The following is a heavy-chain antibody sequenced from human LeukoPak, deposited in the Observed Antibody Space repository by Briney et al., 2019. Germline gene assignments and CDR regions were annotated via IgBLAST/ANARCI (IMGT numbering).Heavy chain of an antibody. CDR3: ARAGVTTVDC. CDR1: GGSFSGYY. J-gene: IGHJ4*02. V-gene: IGHV4-34*01. Sequence: PSETLSLTCAVYGGSFSGYYWSWIRQPPGKGLEWIGEINHSGSTNYNPSLKSRVTISVDTSKNQFSLKLSSVTAADTAVYYCARAGVTTVDCWGQGTLVTVSS. CDR2: INHSGST. D-gene: IGHD4-17*01.